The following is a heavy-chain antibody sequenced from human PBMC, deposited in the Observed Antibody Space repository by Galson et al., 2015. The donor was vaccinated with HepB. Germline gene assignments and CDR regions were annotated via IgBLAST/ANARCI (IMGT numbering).Heavy chain of an antibody. Sequence: SLRLSCAASGFTFSSYAMSWVRQAPGKGLEWVPAISGSGGSTYYADSVKGRFTISGDNSKNTLYLQMNSLRAEDTAVYYCAKGGLLYPVGYWGQGTLVTVSS. CDR3: AKGGLLYPVGY. V-gene: IGHV3-23*01. CDR1: GFTFSSYA. J-gene: IGHJ4*02. CDR2: ISGSGGST. D-gene: IGHD3-3*01.